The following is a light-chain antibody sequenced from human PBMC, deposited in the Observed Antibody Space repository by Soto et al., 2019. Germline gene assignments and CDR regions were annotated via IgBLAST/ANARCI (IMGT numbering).Light chain of an antibody. V-gene: IGLV2-14*03. CDR2: DVS. CDR3: SSFTTTNTLV. CDR1: SGDVSAYNY. Sequence: QSALTQPASVSGSPGQSISMSCTGTSGDVSAYNYVSWFQHHPGKAPRIILYDVSYRPSGVSDRFSGSKSGNTASLTISGLQAEDEADYYCSSFTTTNTLVFGGGTKLTVL. J-gene: IGLJ3*02.